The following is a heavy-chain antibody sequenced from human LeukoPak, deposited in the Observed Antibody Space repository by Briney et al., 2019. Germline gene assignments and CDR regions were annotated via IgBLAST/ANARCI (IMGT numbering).Heavy chain of an antibody. CDR1: GFTFGDYA. V-gene: IGHV3-49*04. D-gene: IGHD4-11*01. CDR2: IRSKAYGGTT. J-gene: IGHJ4*02. Sequence: GGSLRRSCTASGFTFGDYAMSWVRQAPGKGLEWVGFIRSKAYGGTTEYAASVKGRFTISRDDSKSIAYLHMNSLKTEDTAVYYCPRHHADYGNYVSRSFDYWGQGTLVTVSS. CDR3: PRHHADYGNYVSRSFDY.